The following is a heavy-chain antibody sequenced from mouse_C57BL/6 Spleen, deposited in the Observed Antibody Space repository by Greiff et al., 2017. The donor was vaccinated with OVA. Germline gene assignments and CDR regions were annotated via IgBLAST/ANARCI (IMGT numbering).Heavy chain of an antibody. CDR3: LRYGSSLYAMDY. CDR2: IYTGNSDN. J-gene: IGHJ4*01. Sequence: VQLKQSGTVLARPGASVKMSCYTSGYTFTSYWMHWVKQRPGQGLEWIGAIYTGNSDNSYNQKFKGNAKLTAVTDASTADMELRSMTNEDSAVYYCLRYGSSLYAMDYWGQGTSVTVSS. D-gene: IGHD1-1*01. V-gene: IGHV1-5*01. CDR1: GYTFTSYW.